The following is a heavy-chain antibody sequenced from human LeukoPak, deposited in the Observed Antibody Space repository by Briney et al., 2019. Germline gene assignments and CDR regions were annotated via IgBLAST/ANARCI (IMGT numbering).Heavy chain of an antibody. CDR1: GFTFSTYW. J-gene: IGHJ4*02. CDR3: GRGKSDIDF. CDR2: IKYDGSEK. V-gene: IGHV3-7*01. Sequence: GGSLRLSCAASGFTFSTYWMSWVRQAPGKGLEWVASIKYDGSEKYYVDSVKGRFTISRDNAKNSLYLQMSSLRAEDTAVYYCGRGKSDIDFWGQGTLVTVSS. D-gene: IGHD2-21*02.